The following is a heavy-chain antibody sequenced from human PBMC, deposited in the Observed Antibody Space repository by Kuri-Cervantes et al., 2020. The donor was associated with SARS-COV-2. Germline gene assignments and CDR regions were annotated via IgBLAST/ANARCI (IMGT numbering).Heavy chain of an antibody. Sequence: LTLSTSGFTFSNYWISWVRQAPGRGLEWVANIKQGGSEKHYVDSVKGRFTIPRDSSKNTLYLQMNSLRAEDTAVYYCARDTVRGVVRYYLDYWGQGTLVTISS. CDR2: IKQGGSEK. J-gene: IGHJ4*02. CDR1: GFTFSNYW. V-gene: IGHV3-7*01. CDR3: ARDTVRGVVRYYLDY. D-gene: IGHD3-10*01.